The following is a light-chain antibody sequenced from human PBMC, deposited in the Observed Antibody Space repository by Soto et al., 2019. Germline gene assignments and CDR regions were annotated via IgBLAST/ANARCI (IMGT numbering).Light chain of an antibody. Sequence: DIQMTQSPSSLPASVGDRVTITCRASQSISSYLNWYQQKPGKAPKLLIYTASSLQSGVPSRFSGSGSGTDFTLTISSLQAEDVAVYYCQQYYSTPITFGQGTRLEIK. CDR3: QQYYSTPIT. V-gene: IGKV1-39*01. CDR1: QSISSY. J-gene: IGKJ5*01. CDR2: TAS.